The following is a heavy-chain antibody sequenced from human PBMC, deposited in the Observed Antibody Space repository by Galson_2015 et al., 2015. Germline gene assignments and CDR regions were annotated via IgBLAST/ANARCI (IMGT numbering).Heavy chain of an antibody. V-gene: IGHV3-21*01. CDR2: ISSSSSYI. D-gene: IGHD3-9*01. Sequence: SLRLSCAASGFTFSSYSMNWVRQAPGKGLEWVSSISSSSSYIYYADSVKGRFTISRDNAKNSLYLQMNSLRAEDTAVYYCARATGTYYDILTGYYLVDYWGQGTLVTVSS. J-gene: IGHJ4*02. CDR3: ARATGTYYDILTGYYLVDY. CDR1: GFTFSSYS.